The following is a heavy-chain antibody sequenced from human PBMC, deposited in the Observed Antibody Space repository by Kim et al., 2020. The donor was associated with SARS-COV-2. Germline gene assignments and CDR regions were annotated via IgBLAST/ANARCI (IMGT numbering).Heavy chain of an antibody. V-gene: IGHV4-34*01. J-gene: IGHJ4*02. CDR2: INHSGST. D-gene: IGHD3-16*02. CDR1: GGSFSGYY. Sequence: SETLSLTCAVYGGSFSGYYWSWIRQPPGKGLEWIGKINHSGSTNYNPSLKSRVTISVDTSKNQFSLKLSSVTAADTAVYYCARGKGYDYVWGSYRYFDYWGQGTLVTVSS. CDR3: ARGKGYDYVWGSYRYFDY.